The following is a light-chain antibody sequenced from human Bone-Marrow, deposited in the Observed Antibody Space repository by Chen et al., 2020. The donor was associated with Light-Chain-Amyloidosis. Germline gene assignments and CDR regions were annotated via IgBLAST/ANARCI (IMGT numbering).Light chain of an antibody. V-gene: IGKV3-11*01. CDR3: KQRSSWAIT. Sequence: EIVFTQSPAPLSLSPGVRATLSSRASQSVRNYLAWYQQRPGQDPRLLIYDASTRATGIPARFSGSESGTELTRAINGLEPEDLAIYYCKQRSSWAITFGPGTRVDIK. CDR2: DAS. J-gene: IGKJ3*01. CDR1: QSVRNY.